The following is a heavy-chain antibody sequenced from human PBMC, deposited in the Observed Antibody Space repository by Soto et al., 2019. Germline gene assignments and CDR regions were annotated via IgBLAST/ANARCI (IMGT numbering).Heavy chain of an antibody. CDR1: GYTFNTYY. V-gene: IGHV1-46*02. CDR3: ASGGHSAVVTASFDK. Sequence: QVQLVQSGAEVRKPGASVKVSCKPSGYTFNTYYLHWLRQAPGQALEWMGVIHPSGGGTTYAQKFLGRVTVTRDTSTTTVFMELSSLRSDDTAVYYCASGGHSAVVTASFDKWGQGTLVTFSS. J-gene: IGHJ4*02. CDR2: IHPSGGGT. D-gene: IGHD2-21*02.